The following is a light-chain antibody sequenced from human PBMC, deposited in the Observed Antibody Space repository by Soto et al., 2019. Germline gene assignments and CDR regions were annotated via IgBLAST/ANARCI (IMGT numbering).Light chain of an antibody. V-gene: IGLV1-40*01. CDR3: QSYDSSLSGGV. J-gene: IGLJ2*01. CDR1: SSNIGAGYD. CDR2: GNS. Sequence: QSVLTQPPSVSGAPGQRVTISCTGSSSNIGAGYDVHWYQQLPGTAPKLLIYGNSNRPSGVPDRFSGSKSGTSASLAITGLQGEDEADDYCQSYDSSLSGGVFGGGTKVTVL.